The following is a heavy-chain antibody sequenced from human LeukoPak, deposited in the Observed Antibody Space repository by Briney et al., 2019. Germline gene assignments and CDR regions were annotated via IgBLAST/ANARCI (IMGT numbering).Heavy chain of an antibody. CDR1: GFTFGDYA. J-gene: IGHJ4*02. CDR3: TRVACYYDSRGHRLVGRYFDY. CDR2: IRSKAYGGTT. D-gene: IGHD3-22*01. V-gene: IGHV3-49*03. Sequence: GSLRLSCTASGFTFGDYAMSWFRQAPGKGLEWVGFIRSKAYGGTTEYAASVKGRFTISRDDSKSIAYLQMNSLKTEDTAVYYCTRVACYYDSRGHRLVGRYFDYWGQGTLVTVSS.